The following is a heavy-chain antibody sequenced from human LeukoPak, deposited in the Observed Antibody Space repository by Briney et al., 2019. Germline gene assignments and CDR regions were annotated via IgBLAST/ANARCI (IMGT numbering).Heavy chain of an antibody. V-gene: IGHV1-2*02. J-gene: IGHJ4*02. D-gene: IGHD1-26*01. Sequence: GASVKVSCKASGYTFTGYYMHWVRQAPGQGLEWMGWINPNSGGTNYAQKFQGRVTMTRDTSISTAYMELSRLRSDDTAVYYCATYSGSYSSDFDYWGQGILAAVSS. CDR3: ATYSGSYSSDFDY. CDR2: INPNSGGT. CDR1: GYTFTGYY.